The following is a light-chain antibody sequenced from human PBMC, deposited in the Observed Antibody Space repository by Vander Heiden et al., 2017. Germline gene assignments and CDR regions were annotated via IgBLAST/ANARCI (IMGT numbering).Light chain of an antibody. Sequence: QSPLPPPASVSASPRPSITISCTGTISDVGGYNEVCWYQQQPGKAPKLMIYEVSNRPAGVSNRFSGSKAGKTAFLISAVLQAEDEADYYRRSDTSSSTLVFGTGTKVTVL. J-gene: IGLJ1*01. CDR1: ISDVGGYNE. CDR3: RSDTSSSTLV. V-gene: IGLV2-14*01. CDR2: EVS.